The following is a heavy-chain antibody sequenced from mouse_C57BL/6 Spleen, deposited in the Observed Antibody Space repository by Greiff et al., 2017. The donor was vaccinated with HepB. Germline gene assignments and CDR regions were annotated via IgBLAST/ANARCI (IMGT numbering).Heavy chain of an antibody. CDR2: INYDGSST. CDR3: AREGGYSWYFDV. D-gene: IGHD2-3*01. V-gene: IGHV5-16*01. Sequence: EVMLVESEGGLVQPGSSMKLSCTASGFTFSDYYMAWVRQVPEKGLEWVANINYDGSSTYYLDSLKSRFIISRDNAKNILYLQMSSLKSEDTATYFCAREGGYSWYFDVWGTGTTVTVSS. CDR1: GFTFSDYY. J-gene: IGHJ1*03.